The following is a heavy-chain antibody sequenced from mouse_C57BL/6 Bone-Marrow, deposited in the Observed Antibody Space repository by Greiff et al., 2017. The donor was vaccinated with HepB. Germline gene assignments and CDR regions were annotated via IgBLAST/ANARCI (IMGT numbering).Heavy chain of an antibody. J-gene: IGHJ4*01. D-gene: IGHD1-1*01. CDR2: INPNNGGT. CDR3: APGILDAMDY. CDR1: GYTFTDYN. Sequence: EVQLQQSGPELVKPGASVKMSCKASGYTFTDYNMHWVKQSHGKSLEWIGYINPNNGGTSYNQKFKGKAKLTVNKSSSTAYMELRSLTSEESAVYYCAPGILDAMDYWGQGTSVTVSA. V-gene: IGHV1-22*01.